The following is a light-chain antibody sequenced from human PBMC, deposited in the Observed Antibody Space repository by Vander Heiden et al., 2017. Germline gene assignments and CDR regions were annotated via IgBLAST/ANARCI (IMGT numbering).Light chain of an antibody. Sequence: QSALTQPRSVSWSPGQSVTISCTGTSSDVGGYNYVSCYQQHPGKAPKLMIYDVSKRPSGVPDRFSGSKSGNTASLTISGLQAEDEADYYCCSYAGSYPVFGGGTKLTVL. J-gene: IGLJ2*01. CDR1: SSDVGGYNY. CDR2: DVS. V-gene: IGLV2-11*01. CDR3: CSYAGSYPV.